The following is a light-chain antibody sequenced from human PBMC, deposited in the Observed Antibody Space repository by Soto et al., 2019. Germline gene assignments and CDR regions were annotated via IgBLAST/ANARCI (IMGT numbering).Light chain of an antibody. J-gene: IGKJ2*01. CDR3: QQYNSYNT. CDR1: QSISTS. Sequence: DIQMTQSPSTLSASVGDRVTITCRASQSISTSLAWYQQKPGKAPKFLIYDASSLESGVPSRFSGSGSGTEFTLTISSLQPDDFATYYCQQYNSYNTFGQGTKLEIK. V-gene: IGKV1-5*01. CDR2: DAS.